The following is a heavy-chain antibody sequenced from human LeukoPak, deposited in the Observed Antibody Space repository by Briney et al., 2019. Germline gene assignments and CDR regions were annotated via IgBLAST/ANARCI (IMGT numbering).Heavy chain of an antibody. CDR2: MNPNSGNT. CDR3: ARVPILVRYPWYMDV. V-gene: IGHV1-8*03. Sequence: GASVKVTCKASGYTFTSYDINWVRQATGQGLEWMGWMNPNSGNTGYAQKFQGRVTITRNSSISTAYMELSSLRSEDTAVYYCARVPILVRYPWYMDVWGKGTTVTVSS. CDR1: GYTFTSYD. D-gene: IGHD1-1*01. J-gene: IGHJ6*03.